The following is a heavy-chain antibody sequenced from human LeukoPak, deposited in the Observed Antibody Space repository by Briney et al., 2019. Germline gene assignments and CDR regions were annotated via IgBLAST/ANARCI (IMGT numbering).Heavy chain of an antibody. CDR1: GFTFRRYW. J-gene: IGHJ4*02. CDR2: IKQDGDLK. CDR3: ARVAKGYGSVDIYY. D-gene: IGHD3-10*01. V-gene: IGHV3-7*01. Sequence: PGGSLKLSCADSGFTFRRYWMSWVRQAPGKGLEWVANIKQDGDLKHYVDIVEGRFTISRDNAKNSLYLQMNSLNSGDTAVYYFARVAKGYGSVDIYYWGQGTLVSVSS.